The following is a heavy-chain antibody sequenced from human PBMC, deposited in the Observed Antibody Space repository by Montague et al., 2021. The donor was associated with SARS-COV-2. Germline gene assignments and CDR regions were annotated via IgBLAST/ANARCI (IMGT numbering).Heavy chain of an antibody. J-gene: IGHJ2*01. CDR3: ARGGGRYNWNYEGGFDL. CDR2: ISSSGTYT. Sequence: SLRLSCAASGFRFSDYYMSWIRQAPRKGPEWVSDISSSGTYTSSADSVKGRFTTSRDNAKNSLYLHLNSLRAEDTAVYYCARGGGRYNWNYEGGFDLWGRGTLVTVSS. D-gene: IGHD1-7*01. V-gene: IGHV3-11*06. CDR1: GFRFSDYY.